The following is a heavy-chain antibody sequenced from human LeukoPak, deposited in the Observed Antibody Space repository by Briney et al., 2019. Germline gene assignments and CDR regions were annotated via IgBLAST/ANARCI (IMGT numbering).Heavy chain of an antibody. CDR1: GFTFSDYY. J-gene: IGHJ4*02. Sequence: PGGSLRLSCAASGFTFSDYYMSWIRQAPGKGLEWVSYISSSGSTIYYADSVKGRFTISRDNAKNSLYLQMNSLRAEDTAVYYRARDLLGSSFYFDYWGQGTLVTVSS. CDR2: ISSSGSTI. CDR3: ARDLLGSSFYFDY. V-gene: IGHV3-11*01. D-gene: IGHD6-6*01.